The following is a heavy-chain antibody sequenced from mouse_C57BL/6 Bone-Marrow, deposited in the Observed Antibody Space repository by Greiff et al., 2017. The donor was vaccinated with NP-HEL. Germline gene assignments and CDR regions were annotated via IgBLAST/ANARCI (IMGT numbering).Heavy chain of an antibody. J-gene: IGHJ1*03. CDR1: GFTFSDYG. D-gene: IGHD1-1*01. Sequence: EVKLMESGGGLVQPGGSLKLSCAASGFTFSDYGMAWVRQAPRKGPEWVAFISNLAYSIYYADTVTGRFTISRENAKNTLYLEMSSLRSEDTAMYYCARNYYGSSYYWYFDVWGTGTTVTVSS. CDR2: ISNLAYSI. V-gene: IGHV5-15*01. CDR3: ARNYYGSSYYWYFDV.